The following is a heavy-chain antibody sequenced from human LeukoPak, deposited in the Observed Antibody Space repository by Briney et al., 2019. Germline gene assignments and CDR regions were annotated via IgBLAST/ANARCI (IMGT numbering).Heavy chain of an antibody. CDR1: GFTFSSYW. V-gene: IGHV3-74*01. CDR3: ARDPGYSYGYVRYYYMDV. J-gene: IGHJ6*03. D-gene: IGHD5-18*01. Sequence: GGSLRLSCAASGFTFSSYWMHWVRQAPGKGLVWVSRINSDGSSTSYADSVKGRFTISRDNAKNTLYLQMNSLRAEDTAVYYCARDPGYSYGYVRYYYMDVWGKGTTVTVSS. CDR2: INSDGSST.